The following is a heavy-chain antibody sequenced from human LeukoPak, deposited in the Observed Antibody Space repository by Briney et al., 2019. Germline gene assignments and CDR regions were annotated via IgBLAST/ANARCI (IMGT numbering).Heavy chain of an antibody. CDR2: FDPEDGET. V-gene: IGHV1-24*01. CDR1: GYTLTELS. D-gene: IGHD3-9*01. CDR3: ATHPDILTVPKAFDI. Sequence: ASVKVSCKVSGYTLTELSMHWVRQAPGKGLEWMGGFDPEDGETIYAQKFQGRVTMTEDTSTDTAYMELSSLRSEDTAVYYCATHPDILTVPKAFDIWGQGTMVTVSS. J-gene: IGHJ3*02.